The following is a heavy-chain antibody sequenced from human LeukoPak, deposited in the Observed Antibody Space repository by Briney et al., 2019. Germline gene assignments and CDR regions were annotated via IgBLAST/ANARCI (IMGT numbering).Heavy chain of an antibody. Sequence: GASVKVSCKASGYTFTCYYMHWVRQAPGQGLEWMGRINPNSGGTNFAQKFQGRVTMTRDTSISTAYMELSRLRSDDTAVYYCAREREELWFGESIGGYYFDYWGQGTLVTVSS. D-gene: IGHD3-10*01. CDR2: INPNSGGT. CDR1: GYTFTCYY. CDR3: AREREELWFGESIGGYYFDY. V-gene: IGHV1-2*06. J-gene: IGHJ4*02.